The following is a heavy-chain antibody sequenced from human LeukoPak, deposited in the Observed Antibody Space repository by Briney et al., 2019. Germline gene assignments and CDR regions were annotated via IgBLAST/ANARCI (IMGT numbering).Heavy chain of an antibody. CDR2: ISYDGSNK. Sequence: GGSLRLSCAASGFTFSTSWMSWVRQVPGKGLEWVAFISYDGSNKLYADSVKGRFTISRDSSKNTLFLQMNSLRAEDTAVYYCARCQLICYGMDVWGQGTTVTVSS. D-gene: IGHD5-24*01. CDR3: ARCQLICYGMDV. V-gene: IGHV3-30-3*01. CDR1: GFTFSTSW. J-gene: IGHJ6*02.